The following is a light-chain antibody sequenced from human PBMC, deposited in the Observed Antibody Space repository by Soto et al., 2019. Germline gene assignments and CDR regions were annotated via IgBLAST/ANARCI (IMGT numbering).Light chain of an antibody. CDR3: QQYYSYPQT. J-gene: IGKJ1*01. CDR1: QGISSY. V-gene: IGKV1-8*01. CDR2: AAS. Sequence: AIRMTQSPSSFSASTGDRVTITCRASQGISSYLAWYQQKPGKAPKLPIYAASTLQSGVPSRFSGSGSGTDFTLTISCLQSEDFATYYCQQYYSYPQTFGQGTKVDIK.